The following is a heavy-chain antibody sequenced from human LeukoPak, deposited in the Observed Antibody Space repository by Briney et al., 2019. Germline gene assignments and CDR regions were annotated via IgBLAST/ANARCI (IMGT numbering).Heavy chain of an antibody. J-gene: IGHJ4*02. CDR3: ARRSTGAHFGFGKYYFDY. CDR2: IYPGDSDT. CDR1: GYSFTSYW. D-gene: IGHD3-3*01. V-gene: IGHV5-51*01. Sequence: KVGESLKISCKGSGYSFTSYWIGWVRQMPGKGLEWMGIIYPGDSDTRYSPSFQGQVTISADKSISTAYLQWSSLKASDTAMYYCARRSTGAHFGFGKYYFDYWGQGTLVTVSS.